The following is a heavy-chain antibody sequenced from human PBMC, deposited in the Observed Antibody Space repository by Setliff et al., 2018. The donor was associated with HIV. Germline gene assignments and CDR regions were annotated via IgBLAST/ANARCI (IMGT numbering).Heavy chain of an antibody. V-gene: IGHV4-34*01. CDR2: INLIRTT. Sequence: SETLSLTCAVYGGSFSGYYWNWIRQPPGKGLEWIGEINLIRTTDYNPSLQSRVTISVDTSKNHLSLKLNSVTAADTAVYYCARAAGYSSTWYATHDAFDIWGQGTRVTVSS. CDR3: ARAAGYSSTWYATHDAFDI. J-gene: IGHJ3*02. CDR1: GGSFSGYY. D-gene: IGHD6-13*01.